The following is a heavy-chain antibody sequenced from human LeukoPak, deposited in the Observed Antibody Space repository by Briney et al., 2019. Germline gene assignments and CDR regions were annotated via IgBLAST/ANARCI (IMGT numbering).Heavy chain of an antibody. CDR2: ISGSGGSS. Sequence: GGSLRLSCAASGFTFSSYAMSWVRQAPGKGLEWVSAISGSGGSSYYADSAKGRFTISRDNSKNTLYLQMNSLRAEDTAVYYCAKDSDGGSYFDYWGQGTLVTVSS. D-gene: IGHD1-26*01. CDR1: GFTFSSYA. V-gene: IGHV3-23*01. J-gene: IGHJ4*02. CDR3: AKDSDGGSYFDY.